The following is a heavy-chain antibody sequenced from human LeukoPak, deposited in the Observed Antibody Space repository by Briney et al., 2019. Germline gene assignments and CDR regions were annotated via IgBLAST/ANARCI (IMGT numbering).Heavy chain of an antibody. Sequence: GGSLSLSCAASGFTFSSYWMSWVRQAPGKGLEWVANIKQDGSEKYYVDSVKGRFTISRDNAKNSLYLQMNSLRAEGTAVYYCARSLLHDIVVVPAIHYGMDVWGKGTTVTVSS. CDR1: GFTFSSYW. D-gene: IGHD2-2*01. V-gene: IGHV3-7*03. CDR3: ARSLLHDIVVVPAIHYGMDV. J-gene: IGHJ6*04. CDR2: IKQDGSEK.